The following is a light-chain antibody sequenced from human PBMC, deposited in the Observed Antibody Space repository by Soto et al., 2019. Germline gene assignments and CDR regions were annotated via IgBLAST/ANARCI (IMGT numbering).Light chain of an antibody. Sequence: DIQMTQSPSSLSASVGDRVTITCQASQDISNYLNWYQQKPGKAPKLLIYDASNLETGVPSRFSGSGSGTDFTFTISSLQPEHIATYYCQQYDNLPFPFGPGTKVDIK. CDR3: QQYDNLPFP. CDR2: DAS. CDR1: QDISNY. J-gene: IGKJ3*01. V-gene: IGKV1-33*01.